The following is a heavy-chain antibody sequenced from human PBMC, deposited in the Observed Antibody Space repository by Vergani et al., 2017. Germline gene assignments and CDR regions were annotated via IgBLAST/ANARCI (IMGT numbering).Heavy chain of an antibody. J-gene: IGHJ5*02. D-gene: IGHD3-10*01. CDR2: FDPEDGET. V-gene: IGHV1-24*01. CDR3: AKDNYGSGSYYWDSNWFDP. CDR1: GYTLTELS. Sequence: QVQLVQSGAEVKKPGASVKVSCKVSGYTLTELSMHWVRQAPGKGLEWMGGFDPEDGETIYAQKFQGRVTMTEDTSTDTAYMELNSLRAEDTAVYYCAKDNYGSGSYYWDSNWFDPWGQGTLVTVSS.